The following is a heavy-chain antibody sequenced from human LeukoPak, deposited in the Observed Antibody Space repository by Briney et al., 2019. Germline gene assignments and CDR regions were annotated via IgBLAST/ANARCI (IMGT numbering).Heavy chain of an antibody. J-gene: IGHJ4*02. CDR3: ARDPPAVAANTYG. CDR2: IYSGGST. V-gene: IGHV3-66*01. Sequence: GGSLRLSCAASGVTVGNNYMNWVRQAPGKGLEWVSLIYSGGSTHYADSVNGRFTISRDNSKNTLYLQMNSLRVDDTAVYYCARDPPAVAANTYGWGQGTLVTVSS. CDR1: GVTVGNNY. D-gene: IGHD6-6*01.